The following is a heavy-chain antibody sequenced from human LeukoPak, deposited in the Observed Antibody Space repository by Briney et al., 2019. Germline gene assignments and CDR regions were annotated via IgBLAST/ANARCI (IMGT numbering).Heavy chain of an antibody. Sequence: GASVKVSCKASGYTFTGYYMHWVRQAPGQGLEWMGWINPNSGDTNYGQKFHGRVTMTRDTSISTAYMELSRLRSDDTAVYYCARGVAGAYYYYYMDVWGKGTTVTVSS. CDR2: INPNSGDT. J-gene: IGHJ6*03. V-gene: IGHV1-2*02. D-gene: IGHD6-19*01. CDR3: ARGVAGAYYYYYMDV. CDR1: GYTFTGYY.